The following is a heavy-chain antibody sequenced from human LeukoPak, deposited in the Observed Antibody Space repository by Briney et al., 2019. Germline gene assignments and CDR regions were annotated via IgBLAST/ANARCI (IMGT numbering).Heavy chain of an antibody. CDR3: AREVSHDAFDI. D-gene: IGHD6-13*01. V-gene: IGHV3-33*08. Sequence: GGSLRLSCAASGFTFSSYAMSWVRQAPGKGLEWVAVIWYDGSEKYYADSVKGRFTISRDNSKNTLYLQMNSLRAEDTALYYCAREVSHDAFDIWGQGTMVTVSS. J-gene: IGHJ3*02. CDR2: IWYDGSEK. CDR1: GFTFSSYA.